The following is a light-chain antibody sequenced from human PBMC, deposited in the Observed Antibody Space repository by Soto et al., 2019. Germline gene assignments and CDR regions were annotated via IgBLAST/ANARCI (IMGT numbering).Light chain of an antibody. CDR2: EVS. CDR3: SSYAGSNNVV. V-gene: IGLV2-8*01. CDR1: SSDVGGYNY. Sequence: QSALTQPPSASGSPGQSGTISCTGTSSDVGGYNYVSWYQQHPGKAPKLMIYEVSKRPSGVPDRFSGSKSGNTASLTVSGRKAEDEADYYCSSYAGSNNVVFGGGTKLTVL. J-gene: IGLJ2*01.